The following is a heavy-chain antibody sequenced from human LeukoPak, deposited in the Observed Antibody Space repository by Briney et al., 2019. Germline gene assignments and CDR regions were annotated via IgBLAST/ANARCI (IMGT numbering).Heavy chain of an antibody. V-gene: IGHV3-7*01. Sequence: GGSLRLSCAASGFTFSSYWMSWVRQAPGKGLEWVANIKQDGSEKYYVDSVKGRFTISRDNSKNTLYLQMNSLRAEDTAVYYCARDHNFANYYDSSGLLDWGQGTLVTVSS. J-gene: IGHJ4*02. D-gene: IGHD3-22*01. CDR2: IKQDGSEK. CDR3: ARDHNFANYYDSSGLLD. CDR1: GFTFSSYW.